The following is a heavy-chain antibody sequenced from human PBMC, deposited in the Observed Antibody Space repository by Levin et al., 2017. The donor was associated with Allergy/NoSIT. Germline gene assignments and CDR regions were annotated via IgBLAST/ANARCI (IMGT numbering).Heavy chain of an antibody. V-gene: IGHV1-69*13. D-gene: IGHD2-21*02. CDR2: IIPIFGTA. CDR1: GGTFSSYA. CDR3: ANSYCGGDCYSGGLWYFDL. Sequence: SVKVSCKASGGTFSSYAISWVRQAPGQGLEWMGGIIPIFGTANYAQKFQGRVTITADESTSTAYMELSSLRSEDTAVYYCANSYCGGDCYSGGLWYFDLWGRGTLVTVSS. J-gene: IGHJ2*01.